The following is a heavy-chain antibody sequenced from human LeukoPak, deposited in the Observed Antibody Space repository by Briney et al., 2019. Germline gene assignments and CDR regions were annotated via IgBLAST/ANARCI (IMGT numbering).Heavy chain of an antibody. CDR2: IYYSGST. D-gene: IGHD1-26*01. Sequence: PSETLSLTCTVSGGSISSYYWSWIRQPPGKGLEWIAYIYYSGSTNYNPSLKSRVTISVDTSKNQFSLKLSSVTAADTAVYYCARRRGATTLNYFDYWGQGTLVTVSS. J-gene: IGHJ4*02. V-gene: IGHV4-59*08. CDR1: GGSISSYY. CDR3: ARRRGATTLNYFDY.